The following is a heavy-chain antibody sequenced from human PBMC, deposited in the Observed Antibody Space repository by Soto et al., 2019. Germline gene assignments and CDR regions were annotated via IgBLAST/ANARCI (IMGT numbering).Heavy chain of an antibody. Sequence: SETLSLTCTVSGGSVSSGYYYWSWIRQPPGKGLEWIGYIYYSGSANYNPSLKSRVTISVDTSKNECSLKLSSVTAADTAVYYCARDTGGYSGYAPTTGFYYGMDVWGQGTTVTVSS. J-gene: IGHJ6*02. D-gene: IGHD5-12*01. CDR1: GGSVSSGYYY. V-gene: IGHV4-61*01. CDR3: ARDTGGYSGYAPTTGFYYGMDV. CDR2: IYYSGSA.